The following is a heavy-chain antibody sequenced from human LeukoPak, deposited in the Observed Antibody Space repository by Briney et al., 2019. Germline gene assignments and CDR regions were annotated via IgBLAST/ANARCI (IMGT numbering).Heavy chain of an antibody. CDR2: IIPIFGTA. CDR3: ARFPYCSSTSCYSNIPYYFDY. Sequence: GSSVKVSCKASGGTFSSYAISWVRQAPGQGLEWMGGIIPIFGTANYAQKFQGRVTITADESTSTAYMELSSLRSEDTAVYYCARFPYCSSTSCYSNIPYYFDYWGQGTLVSVSS. CDR1: GGTFSSYA. V-gene: IGHV1-69*01. J-gene: IGHJ4*02. D-gene: IGHD2-2*01.